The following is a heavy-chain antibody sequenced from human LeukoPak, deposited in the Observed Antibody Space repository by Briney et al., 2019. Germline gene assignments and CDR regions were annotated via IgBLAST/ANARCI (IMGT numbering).Heavy chain of an antibody. CDR2: ISSSSSYI. Sequence: GGSLRLSCAASGFTFSSYSMNWVRQAPGKGLEWVSSISSSSSYIYYADSVKGRFTISRDNAKDSLYLQMNSLRAEDTAVYYCARDGYYYDSSGYYQEAFDIWGQGTMVTVSS. D-gene: IGHD3-22*01. CDR1: GFTFSSYS. J-gene: IGHJ3*02. CDR3: ARDGYYYDSSGYYQEAFDI. V-gene: IGHV3-21*01.